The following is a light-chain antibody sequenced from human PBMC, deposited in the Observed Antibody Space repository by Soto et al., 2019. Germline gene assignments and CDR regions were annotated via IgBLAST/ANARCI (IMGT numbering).Light chain of an antibody. CDR3: ASYTSHTPLI. V-gene: IGLV2-14*01. J-gene: IGLJ2*01. Sequence: QSALTQPASVSGSPGQSITITCTGSSTDIGAYNYVSWYRQVPGKAPKLMINDVNKRPSGVSSRFSGSKSGNTASLTISGLQAEDEADYYCASYTSHTPLIFGGGTKLAVL. CDR2: DVN. CDR1: STDIGAYNY.